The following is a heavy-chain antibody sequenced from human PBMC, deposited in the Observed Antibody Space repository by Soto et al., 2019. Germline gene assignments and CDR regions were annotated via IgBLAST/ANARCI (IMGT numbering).Heavy chain of an antibody. D-gene: IGHD6-13*01. CDR2: IWYDGSNK. CDR1: GFTFSRYA. V-gene: IGHV3-33*08. CDR3: ARDRGQQQDSTYGMDA. Sequence: RLSCSASGFTFSRYAMHWVRQAPGKGLEWVAVIWYDGSNKYYADSVKGRFTISRDNSKNTLYLQMNSLRAEDTAVYYCARDRGQQQDSTYGMDAFGLGNTVTISS. J-gene: IGHJ6*02.